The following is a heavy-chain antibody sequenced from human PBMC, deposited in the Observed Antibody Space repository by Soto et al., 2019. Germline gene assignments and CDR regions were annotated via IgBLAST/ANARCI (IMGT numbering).Heavy chain of an antibody. CDR3: ASNPFTYSGGSGGWYFDL. CDR1: GYTFTSYG. Sequence: QVQLVQSGAEVKKPGASVKVSCKASGYTFTSYGISWVRQAPGQGLEWMGWISAYNGNTNYAQKLQDRVTLTTDTSTSTAYMELRSLRSDDTAVYYCASNPFTYSGGSGGWYFDLWGRGTLVTVAS. D-gene: IGHD1-26*01. CDR2: ISAYNGNT. V-gene: IGHV1-18*01. J-gene: IGHJ2*01.